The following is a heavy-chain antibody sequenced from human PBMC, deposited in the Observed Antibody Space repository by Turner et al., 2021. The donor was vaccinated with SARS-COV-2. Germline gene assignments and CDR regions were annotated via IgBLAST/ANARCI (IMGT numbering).Heavy chain of an antibody. Sequence: DVQLVESGGGLARRGGSRPLACPASGFPFRSYTINWVSQAPGKGLEWIASISGNSGRINYADSVQGRFTVSRDNAQNSVHLQMDSLRHEDTAMYYCARDQWEPVHDAFDIWGQGTKVTVSS. V-gene: IGHV3-48*02. CDR3: ARDQWEPVHDAFDI. CDR2: ISGNSGRI. D-gene: IGHD1-26*01. J-gene: IGHJ3*02. CDR1: GFPFRSYT.